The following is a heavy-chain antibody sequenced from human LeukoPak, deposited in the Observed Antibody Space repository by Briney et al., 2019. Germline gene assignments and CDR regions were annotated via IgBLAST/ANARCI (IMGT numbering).Heavy chain of an antibody. Sequence: GGSLRLSCAASGFTFSSYSMNWVRQAPGKGLEWVSYISSSSSTIYYADSVKGRFTISRDNAKNSLYLQMNSLRAEDAAVYYCAGTTVSERVNAFDIWGQGTMVTVSS. CDR3: AGTTVSERVNAFDI. CDR2: ISSSSSTI. CDR1: GFTFSSYS. V-gene: IGHV3-48*01. J-gene: IGHJ3*02. D-gene: IGHD4-17*01.